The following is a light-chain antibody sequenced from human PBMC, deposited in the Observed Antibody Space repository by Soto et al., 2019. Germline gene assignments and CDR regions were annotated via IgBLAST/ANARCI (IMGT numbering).Light chain of an antibody. CDR3: QQYSTYSRA. V-gene: IGKV1-5*03. CDR1: QSISTS. Sequence: DIQMTQSPSTLSASVGDRVTITCRASQSISTSLAWYQQKPGKAPKLLIYKASSLESGVPSRFSGSIYGTEFTLTISSLQPDDFATYYCQQYSTYSRAFGQGTKAEIK. CDR2: KAS. J-gene: IGKJ1*01.